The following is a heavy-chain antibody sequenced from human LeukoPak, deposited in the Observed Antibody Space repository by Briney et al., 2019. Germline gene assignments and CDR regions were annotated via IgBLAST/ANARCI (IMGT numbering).Heavy chain of an antibody. V-gene: IGHV4-39*01. Sequence: PSETLSLTCTVSGGSISSSSYYWGWIRQPPGTGLEWPGSIYYSGSTYYNPSLKSRVTISVDTSKNQFSLKLSSVTAADTAVYYCARHPGYCSSTSCPVYYYGMDVWGQGTTVTVSS. J-gene: IGHJ6*02. CDR2: IYYSGST. CDR3: ARHPGYCSSTSCPVYYYGMDV. D-gene: IGHD2-2*01. CDR1: GGSISSSSYY.